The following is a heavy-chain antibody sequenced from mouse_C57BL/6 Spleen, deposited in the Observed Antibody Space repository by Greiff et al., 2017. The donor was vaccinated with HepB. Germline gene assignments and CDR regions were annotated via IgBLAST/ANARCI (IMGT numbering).Heavy chain of an antibody. CDR1: GYTFTSYT. V-gene: IGHV1-4*01. Sequence: VQLQESGAELARPGASVKMSCKASGYTFTSYTMHWVKQRPGQGLEWIGYINPSSGYTKYNQKFKDKATLTADKSSSTAYMQLSSLTSEDSAVYYCAREGFLNAMDYWGQGTSVTVSS. CDR3: AREGFLNAMDY. J-gene: IGHJ4*01. CDR2: INPSSGYT.